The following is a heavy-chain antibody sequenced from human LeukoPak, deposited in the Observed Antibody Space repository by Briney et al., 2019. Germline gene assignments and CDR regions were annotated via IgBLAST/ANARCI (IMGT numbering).Heavy chain of an antibody. CDR1: GFTFSSYA. CDR3: GRDPNGDYIGAFDM. J-gene: IGHJ3*02. D-gene: IGHD4-17*01. CDR2: IMGSGGST. V-gene: IGHV3-23*01. Sequence: QTGGSLRLSCAASGFTFSSYAMIWGRQAPGKGLEWVSAIMGSGGSTYYADSVKDRFTISRDNSKNTLYLQMNSLRAEDTAVYYCGRDPNGDYIGAFDMWGQGTVVTVSS.